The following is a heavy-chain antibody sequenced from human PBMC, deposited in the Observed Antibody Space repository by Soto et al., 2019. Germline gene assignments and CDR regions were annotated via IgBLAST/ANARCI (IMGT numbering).Heavy chain of an antibody. CDR3: ARRALPQCINGVCYKDGFWDY. J-gene: IGHJ4*02. Sequence: SETLSLTCTVSGGSVSSGGYYWSWIRQHPGTGLEWIGYIYYSGTTYLNPSLKSRASISLDTSKNEFSLKLTSVTAADTAVYYCARRALPQCINGVCYKDGFWDYWGQGALVTVSS. CDR1: GGSVSSGGYY. V-gene: IGHV4-31*03. D-gene: IGHD2-8*01. CDR2: IYYSGTT.